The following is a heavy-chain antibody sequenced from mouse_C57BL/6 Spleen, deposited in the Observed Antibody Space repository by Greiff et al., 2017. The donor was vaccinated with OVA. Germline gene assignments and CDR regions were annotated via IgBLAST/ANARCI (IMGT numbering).Heavy chain of an antibody. V-gene: IGHV5-4*03. CDR2: ISDGGSYT. CDR3: ARGLRGWYFDV. J-gene: IGHJ1*03. CDR1: GFTFSSYA. D-gene: IGHD1-1*01. Sequence: EVNVVESGGGLVKPGGSLKLSCAASGFTFSSYAMSWVRQTPEKRLEWVATISDGGSYTYYPDNVKGRFTISRDNAKNNLYLQMSHLKSEDTAMYYCARGLRGWYFDVWGTGTTVTVSS.